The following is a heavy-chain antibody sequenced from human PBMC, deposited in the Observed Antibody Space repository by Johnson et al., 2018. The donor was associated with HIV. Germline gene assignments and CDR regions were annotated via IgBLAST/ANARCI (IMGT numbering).Heavy chain of an antibody. Sequence: VQLVESGGGLVQPGGSLELSCAASGFTFSGSAMHWVRQASGKGLEWVGRIRGRANTYATAYAASLKGSFTISRDDSTNTAYLQMNSLTPEDTAVYYCARTGRIVVVRGGAFDIWGQGTLVTVSS. J-gene: IGHJ3*02. D-gene: IGHD3-22*01. CDR3: ARTGRIVVVRGGAFDI. CDR2: IRGRANTYAT. V-gene: IGHV3-73*02. CDR1: GFTFSGSA.